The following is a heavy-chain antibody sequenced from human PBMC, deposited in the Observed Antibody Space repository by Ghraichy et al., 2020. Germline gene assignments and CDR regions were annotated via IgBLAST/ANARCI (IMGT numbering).Heavy chain of an antibody. J-gene: IGHJ6*02. D-gene: IGHD2-2*01. Sequence: SETLSLTCAVYGGSFSGYYWSWIRQPPGKGLEWIGEINHSGSTNYNPSLKSRVTISVDTSKNQFSLKLSSVTAADTAVYYCARADIVVVPAALGAYYYYYGMDVWGQGTTVTVSS. V-gene: IGHV4-34*01. CDR1: GGSFSGYY. CDR3: ARADIVVVPAALGAYYYYYGMDV. CDR2: INHSGST.